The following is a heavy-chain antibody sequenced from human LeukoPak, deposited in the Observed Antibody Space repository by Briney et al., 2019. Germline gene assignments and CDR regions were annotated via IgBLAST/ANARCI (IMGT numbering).Heavy chain of an antibody. CDR2: IWDDGSEK. Sequence: PGRSLRLSCAASAFIFSSYGMHWVRQAPGKGLEWVTAIWDDGSEKYYGDSVRGRFTISRDNSKNTLYLQMDSLRAEDTAVYYCARDAANHLNWFDLCGQGTLVTVSS. CDR3: ARDAANHLNWFDL. CDR1: AFIFSSYG. V-gene: IGHV3-33*01. D-gene: IGHD6-13*01. J-gene: IGHJ5*02.